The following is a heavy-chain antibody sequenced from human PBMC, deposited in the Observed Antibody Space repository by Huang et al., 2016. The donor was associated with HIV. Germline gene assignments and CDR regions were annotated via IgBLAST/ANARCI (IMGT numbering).Heavy chain of an antibody. CDR3: ARNDYYDGLP. CDR2: MNPKSGVS. CDR1: GYSFSNYD. D-gene: IGHD3-22*01. J-gene: IGHJ3*01. Sequence: QVQLVPSGAEVRRPGASVKISCKASGYSFSNYDLHWVRRTSGQGLEWMGWMNPKSGVSGYAQKFQGRVTMTRNTSTSTAYFELKSRTAEDTAVYYCARNDYYDGLPWGQGTMVTVSS. V-gene: IGHV1-8*01.